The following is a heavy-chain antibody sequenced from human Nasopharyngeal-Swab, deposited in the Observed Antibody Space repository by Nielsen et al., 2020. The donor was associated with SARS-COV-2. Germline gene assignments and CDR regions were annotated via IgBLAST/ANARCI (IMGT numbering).Heavy chain of an antibody. J-gene: IGHJ4*02. CDR3: ARLGSYPSGSYLDY. D-gene: IGHD3-10*01. CDR1: GYTFPNYW. V-gene: IGHV5-51*01. CDR2: IYPGDSDV. Sequence: GESLKISCQGPGYTFPNYWIAWVRQMPGKGLEWMGIIYPGDSDVKYSPSFQGQVIISADKSLSTASLQWGSLQASDTAMYYCARLGSYPSGSYLDYWGQGTLVTVSS.